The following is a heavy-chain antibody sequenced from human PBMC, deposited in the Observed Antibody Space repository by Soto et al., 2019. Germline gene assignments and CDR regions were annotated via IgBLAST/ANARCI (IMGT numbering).Heavy chain of an antibody. D-gene: IGHD2-15*01. Sequence: QVQLQESGPGLVKPSQTMSLTCSVSGASISSSGDYWCWIRQHPGKGLEWIGYIYYSGDIYYNPSLKSRVARSVDTSKNQFSLKLSSVTAADTAVYYCAKKGTAAATFDYWGQGTLVAVSS. CDR1: GASISSSGDY. CDR2: IYYSGDI. J-gene: IGHJ4*02. CDR3: AKKGTAAATFDY. V-gene: IGHV4-31*03.